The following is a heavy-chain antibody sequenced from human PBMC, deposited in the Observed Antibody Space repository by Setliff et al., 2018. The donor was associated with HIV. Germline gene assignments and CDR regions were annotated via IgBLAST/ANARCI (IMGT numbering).Heavy chain of an antibody. CDR2: IYTSGST. CDR3: ARAGGGGRWLHLSYWYFDR. CDR1: GGSISSGNYY. D-gene: IGHD3-16*01. Sequence: SETLSLTCTVSGGSISSGNYYWSWIRQPAGKGLEWIGRIYTSGSTNYNPSLKSRVTISLDTSKNQFSLKLSSVTAADTAVYYCARAGGGGRWLHLSYWYFDRWGRGTLVTVSS. V-gene: IGHV4-61*02. J-gene: IGHJ2*01.